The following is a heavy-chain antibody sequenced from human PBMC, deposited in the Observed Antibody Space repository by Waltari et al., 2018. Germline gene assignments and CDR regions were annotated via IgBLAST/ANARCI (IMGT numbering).Heavy chain of an antibody. V-gene: IGHV4-38-2*02. CDR2: IYHSGRA. J-gene: IGHJ4*02. CDR3: ARGYQRSDLWGAYHYFDY. Sequence: QVQLQESGPGLVKPSETLSLTCTVSYYSIRSVNFGGWIRQPPGKGLEWIGSIYHSGRAYYNPSLKSRVTMSVDTSMNQFSLKLSSVTTADTAIYYCARGYQRSDLWGAYHYFDYWGQGALVTVSS. CDR1: YYSIRSVNF. D-gene: IGHD3-3*01.